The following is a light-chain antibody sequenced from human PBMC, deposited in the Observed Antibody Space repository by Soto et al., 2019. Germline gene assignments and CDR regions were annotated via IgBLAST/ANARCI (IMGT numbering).Light chain of an antibody. CDR2: DVS. J-gene: IGLJ3*02. CDR3: SSYTSSTTKLV. V-gene: IGLV2-14*01. Sequence: QSVLTQPASVSGSPGQSITISCTGTSSDVGGYNYVSWYQQHPGKAPKLIIYDVSNRPSGVSNRFSGSKSGNTASLTISGLQAEDAADYYCSSYTSSTTKLVFGGGTKLTVL. CDR1: SSDVGGYNY.